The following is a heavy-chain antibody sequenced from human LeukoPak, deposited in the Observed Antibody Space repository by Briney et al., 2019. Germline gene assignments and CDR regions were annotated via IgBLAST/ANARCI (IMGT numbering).Heavy chain of an antibody. CDR3: ARYGSGSSDLDY. V-gene: IGHV4-59*08. CDR2: IYYSGST. J-gene: IGHJ4*02. Sequence: PSETLSLTCSVSGGSITNYYWSWIRQPPGKGLEWIGYIYYSGSTNYNASLKSRVTISVDTSKNQSSLKLSSVTAADTAVYYCARYGSGSSDLDYWGQGTLVTVSS. D-gene: IGHD3-10*01. CDR1: GGSITNYY.